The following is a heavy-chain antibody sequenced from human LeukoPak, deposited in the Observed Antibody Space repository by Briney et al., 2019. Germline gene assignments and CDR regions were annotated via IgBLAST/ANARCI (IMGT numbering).Heavy chain of an antibody. D-gene: IGHD3-3*01. Sequence: GASVTVSCKASGYTFTSYGISWVRQAPAQGLEWMGWISAYNGKTNYAQKLQGRVTMTTDTSTSTAYMELRSLRSDDTAVYYCARDQWITIFGVVTRSGADAFDIWGQGTMVTVSS. J-gene: IGHJ3*02. CDR2: ISAYNGKT. CDR1: GYTFTSYG. CDR3: ARDQWITIFGVVTRSGADAFDI. V-gene: IGHV1-18*01.